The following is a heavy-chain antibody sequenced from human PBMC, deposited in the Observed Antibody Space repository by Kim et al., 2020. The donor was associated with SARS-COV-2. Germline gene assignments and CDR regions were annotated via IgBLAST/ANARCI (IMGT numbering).Heavy chain of an antibody. Sequence: SETLSLTCAVYGGSFSGYYWSWIRQPPGKGLEWIGEINHSGSTNYNPSLKSRVTISVDTSKNQFSLKLSSVTAADTAVYYCARRGRIAVAGTGGVRNWFDPWGQGTLVTVSS. CDR1: GGSFSGYY. CDR3: ARRGRIAVAGTGGVRNWFDP. V-gene: IGHV4-34*01. CDR2: INHSGST. J-gene: IGHJ5*02. D-gene: IGHD6-19*01.